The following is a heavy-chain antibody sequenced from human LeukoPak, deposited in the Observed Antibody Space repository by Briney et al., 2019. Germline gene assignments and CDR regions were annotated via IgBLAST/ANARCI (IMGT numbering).Heavy chain of an antibody. Sequence: ASVKVSCKASGYTFTSYGISWVRQAPGQGLEWMGGIIPIFGTANYAQKFQGRVTITADESTSTAYMELSSLRSEDTAVYYCARDSVGCGGDCFFNWFDPWGQGTLVTVSS. V-gene: IGHV1-69*13. CDR2: IIPIFGTA. D-gene: IGHD2-21*01. CDR3: ARDSVGCGGDCFFNWFDP. CDR1: GYTFTSYG. J-gene: IGHJ5*02.